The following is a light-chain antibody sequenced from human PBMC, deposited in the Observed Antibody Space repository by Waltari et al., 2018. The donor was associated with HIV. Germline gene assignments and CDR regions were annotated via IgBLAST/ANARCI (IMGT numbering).Light chain of an antibody. Sequence: QSALTQPPSVSGSPGQSVTISCTGTSSDVGSYNRVSWYQQPPGTAPKLMIYEVSNRPSGVPGRFSGSKSGNPASLTISGLQAEDEAYYYCSSYTSSSTVVFGGGTKLTVL. V-gene: IGLV2-18*02. J-gene: IGLJ2*01. CDR3: SSYTSSSTVV. CDR2: EVS. CDR1: SSDVGSYNR.